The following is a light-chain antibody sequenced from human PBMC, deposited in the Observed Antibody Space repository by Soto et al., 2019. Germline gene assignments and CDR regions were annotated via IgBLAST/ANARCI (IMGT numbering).Light chain of an antibody. Sequence: SYELTQPPSVSVSPGQTASITCSGAKLGDKYACWYQQKPGQSPVLVIYQDSKRPSGIPERFSGSNSGNTATLTISGTQAMDEADYYCQAWDSSTGGVVFGGGTKLTVL. J-gene: IGLJ2*01. CDR2: QDS. CDR1: KLGDKY. V-gene: IGLV3-1*01. CDR3: QAWDSSTGGVV.